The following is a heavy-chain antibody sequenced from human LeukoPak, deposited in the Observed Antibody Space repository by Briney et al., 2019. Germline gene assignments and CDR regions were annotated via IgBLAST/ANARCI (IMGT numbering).Heavy chain of an antibody. CDR3: ARGSGDL. Sequence: SETLSLTCTVSGHPLNIGAPYWSWIRQRPGKGLEWIGYIYYSEATLYNPPLRSRVSMSVDMSTNQFSLKLHSVTVADTAKYYCARGSGDLWGQGTLVTVAS. CDR1: GHPLNIGAPY. V-gene: IGHV4-31*03. CDR2: IYYSEAT. J-gene: IGHJ4*02. D-gene: IGHD3-3*01.